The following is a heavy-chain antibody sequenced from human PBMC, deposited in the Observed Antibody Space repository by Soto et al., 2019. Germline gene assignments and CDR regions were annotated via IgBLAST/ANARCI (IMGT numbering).Heavy chain of an antibody. D-gene: IGHD2-2*01. V-gene: IGHV4-39*01. J-gene: IGHJ3*02. CDR1: YDSIDNGGFR. CDR2: IFFSGLA. CDR3: ARHVYAHWVLDS. Sequence: FATLGLRGTFVYDSIDNGGFRWGLVRLPPGKGLEWIGGIFFSGLANDNPPLRSRATMSVDTSRNQFFLNVTSVTAADTAVYYWARHVYAHWVLDSWGQGLLVTGS.